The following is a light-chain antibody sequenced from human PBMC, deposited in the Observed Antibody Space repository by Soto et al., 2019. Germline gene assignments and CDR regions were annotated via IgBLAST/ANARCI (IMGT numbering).Light chain of an antibody. CDR1: QSVSSY. Sequence: PGERATLSCRASQSVSSYLAWYQQKPGQAPRLLIYDASNRATGIPARFSGSGSGTDFTLTISSLEPEDFAVYYCQQRSNWLLITFGQGTRLEI. V-gene: IGKV3-11*01. J-gene: IGKJ5*01. CDR3: QQRSNWLLIT. CDR2: DAS.